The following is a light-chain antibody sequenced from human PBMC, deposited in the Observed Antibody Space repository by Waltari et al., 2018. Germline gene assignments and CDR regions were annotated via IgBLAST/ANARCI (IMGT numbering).Light chain of an antibody. V-gene: IGKV3-11*01. CDR2: DAS. CDR1: QSVSSY. CDR3: QQRSNWPKIT. Sequence: EIVLTQSPATLPLSPGETATLSCRASQSVSSYLAWYQQKPGQAPRLLIYDASNRATGIPDRFSGSGSGTDFTLTISSLEPEDFAVYYCQQRSNWPKITFGGGTKVEIK. J-gene: IGKJ4*01.